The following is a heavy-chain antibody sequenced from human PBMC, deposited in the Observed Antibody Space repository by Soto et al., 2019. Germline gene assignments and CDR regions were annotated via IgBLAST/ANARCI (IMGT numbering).Heavy chain of an antibody. CDR3: ARDATY. CDR2: IKQDGSEK. D-gene: IGHD2-15*01. CDR1: VFTFSSYW. J-gene: IGHJ4*02. V-gene: IGHV3-7*01. Sequence: GWSLRLSCAASVFTFSSYWMSWVRQAPGKGLEWVANIKQDGSEKYYVDSVKGRFTISRDNAKKSLYLQMNSLRAEDTAVYYCARDATYWGQGTLVTVSS.